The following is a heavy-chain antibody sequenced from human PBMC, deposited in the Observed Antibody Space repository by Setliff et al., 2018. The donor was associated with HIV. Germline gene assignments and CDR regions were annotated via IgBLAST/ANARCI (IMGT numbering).Heavy chain of an antibody. CDR3: AGAGRDSEGNYNMDY. CDR2: IYPSDSDT. V-gene: IGHV5-51*01. Sequence: PGESLKISCKGFGYRFTSYWIGWARHMPGKGLEWMGIIYPSDSDTRYSPSFQGQVTISADKSISIAYLQWNSLKTEDTAVYYCAGAGRDSEGNYNMDYWGQGTLVTVSS. D-gene: IGHD3-22*01. CDR1: GYRFTSYW. J-gene: IGHJ4*02.